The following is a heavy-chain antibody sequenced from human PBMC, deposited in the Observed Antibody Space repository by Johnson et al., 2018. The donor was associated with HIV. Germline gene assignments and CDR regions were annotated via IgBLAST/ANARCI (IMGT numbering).Heavy chain of an antibody. CDR3: ARGRISMKVVDRRGGGFDI. J-gene: IGHJ3*02. CDR1: GLNFSDYS. Sequence: QMQLVESGGGVVQPGRSMRLSCAASGLNFSDYSMHWVRQAPGKGLEWVAVISFAGSTKYYADSVKGRLTISRDNSNNTLYLQMKRLRVEDTAVYLCARGRISMKVVDRRGGGFDIWGQGTKVTVSS. D-gene: IGHD3-22*01. V-gene: IGHV3-30*04. CDR2: ISFAGSTK.